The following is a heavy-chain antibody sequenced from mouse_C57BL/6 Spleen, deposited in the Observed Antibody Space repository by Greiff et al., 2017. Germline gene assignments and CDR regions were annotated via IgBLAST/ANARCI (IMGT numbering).Heavy chain of an antibody. CDR3: ARAYYYGSSYWYFDV. CDR1: GYTFTDYY. CDR2: IYPGSGNT. V-gene: IGHV1-76*01. J-gene: IGHJ1*03. Sequence: QVHVKQSGAELVRPGASVKLSCKASGYTFTDYYINWVKQRPGQGLEWIARIYPGSGNTYYNEKFKGKATLTAEKSSSTAYMQLSSLTSEDSAVYFCARAYYYGSSYWYFDVWGTGTTVTVSS. D-gene: IGHD1-1*01.